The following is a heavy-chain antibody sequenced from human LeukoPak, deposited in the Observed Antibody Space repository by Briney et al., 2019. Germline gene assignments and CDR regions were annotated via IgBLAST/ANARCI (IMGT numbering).Heavy chain of an antibody. V-gene: IGHV4-39*07. Sequence: PSETLSLTCTVSGGSISSSSYYWGWIRQPPGKGLEWIGEINHSGSTNYNPSLKSRVTISVDTSKNRFSLKLSSVTAADTAVYYCARGRVVHYWGQGTLVTVSS. CDR2: INHSGST. J-gene: IGHJ4*02. CDR1: GGSISSSSYY. D-gene: IGHD3-10*01. CDR3: ARGRVVHY.